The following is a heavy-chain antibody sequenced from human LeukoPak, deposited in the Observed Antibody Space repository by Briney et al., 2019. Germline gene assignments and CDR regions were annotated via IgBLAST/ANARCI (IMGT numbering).Heavy chain of an antibody. CDR1: GFTFSSYA. CDR3: AKEPREYCSCSSRTNWIIP. Sequence: PGGSLSLTCTASGFTFSSYAVSWVRQAPGKGLEWVSAISGSGGTTYYADSVKGRFTISRDNSKNTLYLQMSSLRAEDTAVYYCAKEPREYCSCSSRTNWIIPWG. D-gene: IGHD2-15*01. V-gene: IGHV3-23*01. CDR2: ISGSGGTT. J-gene: IGHJ5*02.